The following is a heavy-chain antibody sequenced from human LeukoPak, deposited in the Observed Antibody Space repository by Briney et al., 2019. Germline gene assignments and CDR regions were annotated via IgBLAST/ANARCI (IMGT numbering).Heavy chain of an antibody. CDR3: ARGGGVPAAIELRRTDHNTRNWFDP. Sequence: ASVKVSCKASGYSFSDYCMNWVRQAPGQGLEWMGWISAYNGNTNYAQKLQGRVTMTTDTSTSTAYMELRSLRSDDTAVYYCARGGGVPAAIELRRTDHNTRNWFDPWGQGTLVTVSS. D-gene: IGHD2-2*02. CDR2: ISAYNGNT. V-gene: IGHV1-18*01. CDR1: GYSFSDYC. J-gene: IGHJ5*02.